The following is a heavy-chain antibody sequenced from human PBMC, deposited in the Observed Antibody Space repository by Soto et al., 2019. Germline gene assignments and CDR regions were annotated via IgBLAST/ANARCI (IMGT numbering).Heavy chain of an antibody. CDR3: LRVVKAGTRHTDSDS. CDR1: GGSISSRGYY. J-gene: IGHJ4*02. D-gene: IGHD3-22*01. CDR2: IYFSGSI. Sequence: PSETLSLTCTVSGGSISSRGYYWAWIRQPPGKGLEWIGSIYFSGSIYDSPSLKSRITISVDTAKNQFSLKLNSVTAADTAVYYCLRVVKAGTRHTDSDSWGQGILVTVSS. V-gene: IGHV4-39*01.